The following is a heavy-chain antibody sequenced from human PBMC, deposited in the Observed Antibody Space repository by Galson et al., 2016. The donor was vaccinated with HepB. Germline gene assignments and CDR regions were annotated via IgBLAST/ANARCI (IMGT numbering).Heavy chain of an antibody. CDR1: GLTLSNHV. CDR3: ATEGGTSGRAGYLDY. CDR2: ISVDGVGK. V-gene: IGHV3-30-3*01. D-gene: IGHD6-25*01. J-gene: IGHJ4*02. Sequence: SLRLSCAASGLTLSNHVIHCVRQASGKGLEWVAAISVDGVGKYYADSVKGRFTVSRDNSKNIVYLQMNSVRVKDTAIYFCATEGGTSGRAGYLDYWGQGTLVTVSS.